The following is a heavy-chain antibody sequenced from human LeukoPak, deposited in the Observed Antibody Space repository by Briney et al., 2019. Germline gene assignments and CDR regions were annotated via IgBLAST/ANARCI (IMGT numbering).Heavy chain of an antibody. CDR3: ASQDYYYGMDV. CDR1: GGSLSSSSYY. V-gene: IGHV4-39*01. Sequence: SETLSLTCTVSGGSLSSSSYYWGWIRQPPGTGLEWIGSIYYSGSTYYNPSLKSRVTISVDTSKNQFSLKLSSVTAADTAVYYCASQDYYYGMDVWGQGTTVTVSS. J-gene: IGHJ6*02. CDR2: IYYSGST.